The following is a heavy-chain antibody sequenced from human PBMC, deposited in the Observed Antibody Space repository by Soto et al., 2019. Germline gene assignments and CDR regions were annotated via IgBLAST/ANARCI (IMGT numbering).Heavy chain of an antibody. D-gene: IGHD2-15*01. CDR2: IYKSATT. V-gene: IGHV4-30-4*01. Sequence: SETLSLTCSVSGDSISTVDYFWAWIRQPPGQVLEYIGYIYKSATTYYNPSFESRVAISLDTSKSQFSLNVTSVTAADTAVYFCARGRYCLTGRCFPNWFDSWGQGTLVTAFS. CDR1: GDSISTVDYF. J-gene: IGHJ5*01. CDR3: ARGRYCLTGRCFPNWFDS.